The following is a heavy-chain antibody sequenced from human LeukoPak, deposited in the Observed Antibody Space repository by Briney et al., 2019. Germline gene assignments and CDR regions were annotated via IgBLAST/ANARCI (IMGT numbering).Heavy chain of an antibody. CDR2: INNSGGST. CDR3: AKDEDYQGSFDY. D-gene: IGHD2-2*01. Sequence: SGGSLRLSCAASGFTFRSYAMSWVRQAPGKGLEWVSGINNSGGSTYYADSVKGRFTISRDNSKNTLYLQMNSLRAEDTAVYYCAKDEDYQGSFDYWGQGTLVTVSS. V-gene: IGHV3-23*01. J-gene: IGHJ4*02. CDR1: GFTFRSYA.